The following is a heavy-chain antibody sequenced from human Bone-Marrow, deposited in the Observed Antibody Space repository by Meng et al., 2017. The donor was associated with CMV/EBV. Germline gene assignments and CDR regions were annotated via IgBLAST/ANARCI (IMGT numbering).Heavy chain of an antibody. V-gene: IGHV3-30*02. D-gene: IGHD6-13*01. CDR2: IRYDGSNK. J-gene: IGHJ6*02. CDR1: GFTFSSYG. Sequence: GESLKISCAASGFTFSSYGMHWVRQAPGKGLEWVAFIRYDGSNKYYADSVKGRFTISRDNSKNTLYLQMNSLRAEDTAVYYCAKDKVDSSSWYSGEGMDVWGQGTTVTVSS. CDR3: AKDKVDSSSWYSGEGMDV.